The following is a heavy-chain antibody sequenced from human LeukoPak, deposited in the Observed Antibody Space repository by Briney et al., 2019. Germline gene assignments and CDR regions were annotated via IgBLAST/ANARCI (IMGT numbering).Heavy chain of an antibody. V-gene: IGHV3-48*03. CDR2: ISTGGSTI. CDR1: GFTFSTYE. Sequence: GGSLRLSCAAPGFTFSTYEMNWVRQAPGKGLEWLSFISTGGSTIYYADSVKGRFTISRNNAKKSLYLKRNSLTVEDTAVYYCARDPRFSTGMDVWGKGTTVTVSS. J-gene: IGHJ6*04. CDR3: ARDPRFSTGMDV.